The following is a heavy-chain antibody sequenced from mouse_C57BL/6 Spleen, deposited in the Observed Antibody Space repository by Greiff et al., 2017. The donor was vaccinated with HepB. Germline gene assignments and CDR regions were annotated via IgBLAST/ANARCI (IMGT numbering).Heavy chain of an antibody. Sequence: QVQLQQPGAELVKPGASVKLSCKASGYTFTSYWMHWVKQRPGRGLEWIGRIDPNSGGTKYNEKFKSKATLTVDKPSSTAYMQLSSLTSEDSAVYYCARRRVYYYGSSSYWYFDVWGTGTTVTVSS. CDR3: ARRRVYYYGSSSYWYFDV. CDR1: GYTFTSYW. J-gene: IGHJ1*03. V-gene: IGHV1-72*01. D-gene: IGHD1-1*01. CDR2: IDPNSGGT.